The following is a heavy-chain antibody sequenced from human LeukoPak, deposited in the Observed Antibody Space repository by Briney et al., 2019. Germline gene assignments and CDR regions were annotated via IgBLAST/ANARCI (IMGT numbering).Heavy chain of an antibody. CDR1: GFSFSYYD. Sequence: PGGSLRLSCAASGFSFSYYDMHWVRQAAGKGLEWVSAIDSPGNTFYQGSVKGRLTISREDAKNSLYLQMNSLTDGDTAVYYCIRIRTREHQYGMDVWGQGTTVTVSS. D-gene: IGHD1-26*01. V-gene: IGHV3-13*01. CDR2: IDSPGNT. J-gene: IGHJ6*02. CDR3: IRIRTREHQYGMDV.